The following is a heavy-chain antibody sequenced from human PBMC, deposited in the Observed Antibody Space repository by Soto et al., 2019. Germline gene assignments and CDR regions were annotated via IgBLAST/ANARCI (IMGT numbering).Heavy chain of an antibody. CDR3: AREGGGDFTFGGVIVLGNDAFDI. D-gene: IGHD3-16*02. Sequence: SETLSLTCTVSGGSISSSSYYWGWICPHTGKGLEWIGSIYYSGSTYYNPSLKSRVTIPVDTSKNPFSLKLSSVTAADTAVYYCAREGGGDFTFGGVIVLGNDAFDIWGQGTMVTVS. CDR2: IYYSGST. V-gene: IGHV4-39*02. J-gene: IGHJ3*02. CDR1: GGSISSSSYY.